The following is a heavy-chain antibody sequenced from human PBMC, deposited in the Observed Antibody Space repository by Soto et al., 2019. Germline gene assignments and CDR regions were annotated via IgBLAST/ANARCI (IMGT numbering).Heavy chain of an antibody. CDR3: ARDSGWPILNFDN. J-gene: IGHJ4*02. CDR1: DFDFSSCG. Sequence: GGSLRLSCAASDFDFSSCGIHWVRQAPGKGLEWVAASSYDGRETFYADSAKGRFTVSKEMSKNTAFLQMNALRHEDTAVYFCARDSGWPILNFDNWGQGTPVTVSS. CDR2: SSYDGRET. D-gene: IGHD3-10*01. V-gene: IGHV3-30*03.